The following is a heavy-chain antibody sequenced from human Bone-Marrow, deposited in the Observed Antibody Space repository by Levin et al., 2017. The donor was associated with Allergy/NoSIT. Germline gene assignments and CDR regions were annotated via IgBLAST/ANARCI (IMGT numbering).Heavy chain of an antibody. CDR1: GDSVNSNPNY. V-gene: IGHV4-61*01. Sequence: SETLSLTCSVSGDSVNSNPNYWSWIRQPPGKGLEWIGYISYSGSANYNPSFKSRVDMFVHTSKNQFSLKLNSVTTADTAVYYCARANNDVLTGYYSGGFYYMDVWGKGTTVTVSS. D-gene: IGHD3-9*01. CDR3: ARANNDVLTGYYSGGFYYMDV. CDR2: ISYSGSA. J-gene: IGHJ6*03.